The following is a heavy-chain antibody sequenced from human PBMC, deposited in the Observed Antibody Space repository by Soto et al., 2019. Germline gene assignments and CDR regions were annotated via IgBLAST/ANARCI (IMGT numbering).Heavy chain of an antibody. CDR2: IYYSGST. CDR3: ASYYYGSGSYRDY. V-gene: IGHV4-61*01. J-gene: IGHJ4*02. Sequence: SETLSLTCTVSGGSVSSGSYYWSWIRQPPGKGLEWIGYIYYSGSTNYNPSLKSRVTISVDTSKNQFSLKLSSVTAADTAVYYVASYYYGSGSYRDYWGQGTLVTVSS. D-gene: IGHD3-10*01. CDR1: GGSVSSGSYY.